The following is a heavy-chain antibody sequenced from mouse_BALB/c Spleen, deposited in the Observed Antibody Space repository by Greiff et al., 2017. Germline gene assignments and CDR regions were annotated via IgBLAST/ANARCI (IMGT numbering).Heavy chain of an antibody. CDR3: ARDYRYAFDY. CDR1: GYTFTSYW. V-gene: IGHV1-7*01. J-gene: IGHJ2*01. CDR2: INPSTGYT. D-gene: IGHD2-14*01. Sequence: LEESGAELAKPGASVKMSCKASGYTFTSYWMHWVKQRPGQGLEWIGYINPSTGYTEYNQKFKDKATLTADKSSSTAYMQLSSLTSEDSAVYYCARDYRYAFDYWGQGTTLTVSS.